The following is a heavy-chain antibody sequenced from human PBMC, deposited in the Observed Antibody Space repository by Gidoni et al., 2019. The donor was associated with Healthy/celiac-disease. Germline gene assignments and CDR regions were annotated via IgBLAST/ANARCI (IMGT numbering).Heavy chain of an antibody. CDR3: ARDRAPYYYDSSGHYYYYGMDV. CDR2: IIPIFGTA. Sequence: QVQLVQSEAEVKKPGSSVKVSCKATGGTFSSYTISWVRQAPGQGLEWMGGIIPIFGTANYAQKFQGRVTITADESTSTAYMELSSLRSEDTAVYYCARDRAPYYYDSSGHYYYYGMDVWGQGTTVTVSS. V-gene: IGHV1-69*01. CDR1: GGTFSSYT. J-gene: IGHJ6*02. D-gene: IGHD3-22*01.